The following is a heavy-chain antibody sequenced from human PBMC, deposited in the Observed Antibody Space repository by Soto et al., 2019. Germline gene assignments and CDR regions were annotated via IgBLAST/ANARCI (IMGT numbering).Heavy chain of an antibody. V-gene: IGHV4-34*01. CDR1: GGSFSGYY. CDR2: INHSGST. Sequence: SETLSLTCAVYGGSFSGYYWSWIRQPPGKGLEWIGEINHSGSTNYNPSLKSRVTISVDTSKNQFSLKLSSVTAADTAVYYCARGESPAYFDYWGQGTLVTVSS. J-gene: IGHJ4*02. CDR3: ARGESPAYFDY.